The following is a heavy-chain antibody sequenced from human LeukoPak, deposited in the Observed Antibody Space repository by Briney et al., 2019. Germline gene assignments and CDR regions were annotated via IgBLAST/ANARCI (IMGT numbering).Heavy chain of an antibody. CDR2: IYYSGST. CDR1: GGSISSSSYY. Sequence: PSETLSLTCTVSGGSISSSSYYWGWIRQPPGKGLEWIGSIYYSGSTYYNPSLKSRVTISVDTSKNQFSLKLSSVTAADTAVYYCARHALSGYDILTGYYPSDAFDIWGQGTMVTVSS. D-gene: IGHD3-9*01. CDR3: ARHALSGYDILTGYYPSDAFDI. V-gene: IGHV4-39*01. J-gene: IGHJ3*02.